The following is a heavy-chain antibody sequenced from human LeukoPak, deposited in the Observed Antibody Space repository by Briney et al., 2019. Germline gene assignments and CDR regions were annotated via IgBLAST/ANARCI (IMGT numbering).Heavy chain of an antibody. V-gene: IGHV4-30-2*01. CDR2: IYYSGRT. Sequence: SETLSLTCAVSGVAISRGGYAWNWIRQPPGKGLEWIGNIYYSGRTYYNSSLKSRVTISVDMSKNQFSLRLSSVTAADTAVYYCARDGQGNYRDWFDPWGQGTLVTVSS. J-gene: IGHJ5*02. CDR1: GVAISRGGYA. D-gene: IGHD1-7*01. CDR3: ARDGQGNYRDWFDP.